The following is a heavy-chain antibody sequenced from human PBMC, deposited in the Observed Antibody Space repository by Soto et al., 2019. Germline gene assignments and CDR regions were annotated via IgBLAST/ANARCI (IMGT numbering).Heavy chain of an antibody. CDR2: IFSNDEK. V-gene: IGHV2-26*01. J-gene: IGHJ3*02. Sequence: QVTLKESGPVLVKPTETLTLTCTVSGFSLSNARMGVSWIRQPPGKALEWLAHIFSNDEKSYSTSLKSRLTIPNDTSKSQVVLTMTYMDRVDTATYYCARIPHYDYVWGKSDHAFDIWGQGTMFTVSS. CDR3: ARIPHYDYVWGKSDHAFDI. CDR1: GFSLSNARMG. D-gene: IGHD3-16*01.